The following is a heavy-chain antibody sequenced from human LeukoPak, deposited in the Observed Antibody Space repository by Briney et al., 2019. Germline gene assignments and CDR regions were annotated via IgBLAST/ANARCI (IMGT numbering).Heavy chain of an antibody. Sequence: PSETLSLTCTVSGGPISSYYWSWIRQPPGKGPEWIGYIYYSGSTNYNPSLKSRVTISVDTSKNQFSLKLSSVTAADTAVYYCANGRFDYWGQGTLVTVSS. J-gene: IGHJ4*02. CDR1: GGPISSYY. CDR3: ANGRFDY. V-gene: IGHV4-59*01. CDR2: IYYSGST.